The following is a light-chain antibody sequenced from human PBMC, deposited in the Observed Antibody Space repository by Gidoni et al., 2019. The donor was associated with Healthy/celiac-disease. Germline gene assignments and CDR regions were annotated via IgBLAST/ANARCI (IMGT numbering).Light chain of an antibody. V-gene: IGKV3-20*01. CDR2: GAS. CDR3: QQYGSSL. CDR1: QSVSSSY. J-gene: IGKJ3*01. Sequence: ELVLTQSPGTLSLSPGERATLSCRASQSVSSSYLAWYQQKPGQAPRLLIYGASSRATGIPDRFSGRGSGTEFTLTISRLEPEDFAVYYCQQYGSSLFGPGTKVDIK.